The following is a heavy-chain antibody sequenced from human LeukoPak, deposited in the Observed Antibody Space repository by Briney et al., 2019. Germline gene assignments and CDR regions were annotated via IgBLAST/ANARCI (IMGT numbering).Heavy chain of an antibody. J-gene: IGHJ4*02. V-gene: IGHV3-53*01. Sequence: GGSLRLSCAASGFTVSSNYMSWVRQAPGKGLEWVSVIYSGGSTYYADSVKGRFTISRDNSKNTLYLQMNSLRAEDTAVYYCAKDSDFWSGYYSPPDYWGQGTLVTVSS. D-gene: IGHD3-3*01. CDR2: IYSGGST. CDR1: GFTVSSNY. CDR3: AKDSDFWSGYYSPPDY.